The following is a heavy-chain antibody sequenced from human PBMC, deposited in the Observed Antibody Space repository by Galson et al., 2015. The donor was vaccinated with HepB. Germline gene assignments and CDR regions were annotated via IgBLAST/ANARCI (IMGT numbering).Heavy chain of an antibody. D-gene: IGHD4-17*01. Sequence: SVKVSCKASGGTFSSYAISWVRQAPGQGLEWMGGIIPIFGAANYAQKFQGRVTITADESTSTAYMELSSLRSEDTAVYYCARGLTTVTTGWAFDIWGQGTMVTVSS. CDR2: IIPIFGAA. J-gene: IGHJ3*02. CDR3: ARGLTTVTTGWAFDI. CDR1: GGTFSSYA. V-gene: IGHV1-69*13.